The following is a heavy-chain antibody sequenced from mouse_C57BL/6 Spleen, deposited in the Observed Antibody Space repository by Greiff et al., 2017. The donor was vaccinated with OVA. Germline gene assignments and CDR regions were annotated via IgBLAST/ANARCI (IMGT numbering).Heavy chain of an antibody. CDR1: GFSLTSYG. Sequence: QVQLKESGPGLVAPSQSLSITCTVSGFSLTSYGVHWVRQPPGKGLEWLVVIWSDGSTTYNSALKSRLSISKDNSKSQVFLKMNSLQTDDTAMYYCAREGAYYSNLYAMDYWGQGTSVTVSS. J-gene: IGHJ4*01. CDR3: AREGAYYSNLYAMDY. CDR2: IWSDGST. V-gene: IGHV2-6*03. D-gene: IGHD2-5*01.